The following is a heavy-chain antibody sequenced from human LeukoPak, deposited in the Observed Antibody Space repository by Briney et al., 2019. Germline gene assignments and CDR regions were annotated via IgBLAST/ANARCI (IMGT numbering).Heavy chain of an antibody. D-gene: IGHD6-19*01. CDR3: ARGESTTGGWSPTAARKYYYYGMDV. CDR2: IYYSGST. CDR1: GGSISSGDYY. Sequence: SETLSLTCTVSGGSISSGDYYWSWIRQPPGKGLEWIGYIYYSGSTYYNPSLKSRVTISVDTSKNQFSLKLSSVTAADTAVYYCARGESTTGGWSPTAARKYYYYGMDVWGQGTTVTVSS. J-gene: IGHJ6*02. V-gene: IGHV4-30-4*01.